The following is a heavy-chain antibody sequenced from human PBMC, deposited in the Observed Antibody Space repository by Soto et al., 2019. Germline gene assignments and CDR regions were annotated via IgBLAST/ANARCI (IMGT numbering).Heavy chain of an antibody. V-gene: IGHV3-23*01. CDR3: AKYSGDFPVYNGLNV. CDR2: ISGGGDLA. D-gene: IGHD1-26*01. J-gene: IGHJ6*02. Sequence: PGGSLRLSCAASGFPFDTSAMIWVRQAPGKGPEWLSLISGGGDLAYYAESVKGRFTSSRDNSKNTLYLQMTFLRVDDTAVYYCAKYSGDFPVYNGLNVCGQGTTVTVSS. CDR1: GFPFDTSA.